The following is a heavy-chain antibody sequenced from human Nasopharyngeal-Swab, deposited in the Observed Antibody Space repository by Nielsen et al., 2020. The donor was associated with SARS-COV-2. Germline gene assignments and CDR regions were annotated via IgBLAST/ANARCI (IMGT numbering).Heavy chain of an antibody. V-gene: IGHV3-21*01. CDR1: GFTFSSYS. D-gene: IGHD3-10*01. CDR2: ISSSSSYI. CDR3: ARDRFTTVRGAFDP. J-gene: IGHJ5*02. Sequence: GESLKISCAASGFTFSSYSMNWVRQAPGKGLEWVSSISSSSSYIYYADSVKGRFTISRDNAKNSLYLQMNSLRAEDTAVYYCARDRFTTVRGAFDPWGQGTLVTVSS.